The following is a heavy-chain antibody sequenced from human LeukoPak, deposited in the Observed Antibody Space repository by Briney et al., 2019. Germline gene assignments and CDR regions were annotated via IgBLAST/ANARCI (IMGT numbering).Heavy chain of an antibody. CDR1: GGSISSYY. CDR3: ARVTGYIVEDYFDY. D-gene: IGHD3-22*01. J-gene: IGHJ4*02. V-gene: IGHV4-59*01. Sequence: LETLSLTCTVSGGSISSYYWSWIRQPPGKGLEWIGYIYYSGSTNYNPSLKSRVTISVDTSKNQFSLKLSSVTAADTAVYYCARVTGYIVEDYFDYWGQGTLVTVSS. CDR2: IYYSGST.